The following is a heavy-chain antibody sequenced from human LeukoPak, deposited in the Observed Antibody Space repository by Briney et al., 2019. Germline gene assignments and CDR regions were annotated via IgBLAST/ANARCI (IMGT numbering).Heavy chain of an antibody. D-gene: IGHD4-17*01. CDR1: GGSISSSNW. J-gene: IGHJ6*02. CDR2: IYHSGST. CDR3: ARGTGGKFYYYGMDV. Sequence: SGTLSLTCAVSGGSISSSNWWSWVRPPPGKGLEWIGEIYHSGSTNYNPSLKSRVTISVDKSKNQFSLKLSSVTAADTAVYYCARGTGGKFYYYGMDVWGQGTTVTVSS. V-gene: IGHV4-4*02.